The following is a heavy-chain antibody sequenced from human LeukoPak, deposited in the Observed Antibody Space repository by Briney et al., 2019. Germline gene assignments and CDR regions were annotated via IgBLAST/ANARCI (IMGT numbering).Heavy chain of an antibody. CDR1: GGSIISFY. CDR3: ARSKSSYPLFDY. CDR2: IYYSGST. D-gene: IGHD1-26*01. J-gene: IGHJ4*02. Sequence: SETLSLTCSVSGGSIISFYWSWIRQPPGKGLEWIGYIYYSGSTNYNPSLKSRVTISVDTTKNQLSLNLSSVAAADTAVYYCARSKSSYPLFDYWGQGTLVTISS. V-gene: IGHV4-59*08.